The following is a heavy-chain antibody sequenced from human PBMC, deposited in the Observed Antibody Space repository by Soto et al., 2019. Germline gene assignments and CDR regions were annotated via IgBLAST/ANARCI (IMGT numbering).Heavy chain of an antibody. CDR3: ARGKQLVPPRWFDP. V-gene: IGHV1-18*01. CDR1: GYTFTCYS. CDR2: ISAYNGNT. J-gene: IGHJ5*02. Sequence: ASLKVSCKASGYTFTCYSISWVRQAPGQGLEWMGWISAYNGNTNYAQKLQGRVTMTTDTSTSTAYMELRSLRSDDTAVYYCARGKQLVPPRWFDPWGQGTLVTVSS. D-gene: IGHD6-13*01.